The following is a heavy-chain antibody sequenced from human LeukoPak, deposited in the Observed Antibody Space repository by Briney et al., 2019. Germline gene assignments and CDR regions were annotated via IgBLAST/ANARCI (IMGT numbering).Heavy chain of an antibody. J-gene: IGHJ4*02. D-gene: IGHD3-10*01. V-gene: IGHV4-61*05. CDR3: ARHYGSGATDY. Sequence: SETLSLTCTVSGGSISSSSYYWGWIRQPPGKGLEWIGYIYYSGSTNYNPSLKSRVTISVDTSKNQFSLKLSSVTAADTAVYYCARHYGSGATDYWGQGTLVTVSS. CDR1: GGSISSSSYY. CDR2: IYYSGST.